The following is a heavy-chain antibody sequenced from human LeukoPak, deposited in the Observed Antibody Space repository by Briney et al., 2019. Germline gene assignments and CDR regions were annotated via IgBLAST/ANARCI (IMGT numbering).Heavy chain of an antibody. Sequence: GGSLRLSCAASGFTFSSYAMSWVRQAPGKGLEGGSAISGSGGSTYYADSVRGRFAISRDNSQNTLHLQMNSLRLEDTAVYYCVKDWGVLPDYTADGFDIWGPGTMVTVSS. D-gene: IGHD3-10*01. V-gene: IGHV3-23*01. CDR3: VKDWGVLPDYTADGFDI. CDR1: GFTFSSYA. J-gene: IGHJ3*02. CDR2: ISGSGGST.